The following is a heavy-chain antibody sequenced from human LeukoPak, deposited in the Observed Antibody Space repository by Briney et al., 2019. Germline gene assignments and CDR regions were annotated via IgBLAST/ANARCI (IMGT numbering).Heavy chain of an antibody. Sequence: PGGSLRLSCAASRFTFSSYSMNWVRQAPGKGLEWISCISSSSTSIYYADSVKGRFTISRDNAKNSLYLQMSSLRVEDTAIYYCARERGSAWPIDFDYWGQGSLVTVSS. CDR2: ISSSSTSI. V-gene: IGHV3-48*01. CDR3: ARERGSAWPIDFDY. CDR1: RFTFSSYS. J-gene: IGHJ4*02. D-gene: IGHD6-19*01.